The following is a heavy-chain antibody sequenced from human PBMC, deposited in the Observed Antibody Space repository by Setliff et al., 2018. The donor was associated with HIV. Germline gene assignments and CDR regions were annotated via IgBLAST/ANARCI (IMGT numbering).Heavy chain of an antibody. J-gene: IGHJ4*02. Sequence: PGGSLRLSCAASGFTFSTYWMSWVRQAPGKGLEWVSAISGSGGSTYYADSVRGRFTISRDNAKESLYLQMNSLRAEDTAVYYCARSYCGDVCYSGSLDYWGQGTLVTVSS. CDR2: ISGSGGST. CDR1: GFTFSTYW. CDR3: ARSYCGDVCYSGSLDY. D-gene: IGHD2-21*02. V-gene: IGHV3-23*01.